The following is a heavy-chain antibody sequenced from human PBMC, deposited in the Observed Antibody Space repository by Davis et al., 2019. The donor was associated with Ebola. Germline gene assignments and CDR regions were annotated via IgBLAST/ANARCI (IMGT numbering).Heavy chain of an antibody. CDR1: GYSFTSYW. CDR2: IDPSDSYT. CDR3: TRRAAVAYDHVWGISRHDAFDI. V-gene: IGHV5-10-1*01. D-gene: IGHD3-16*01. Sequence: KVSCKGSGYSFTSYWISWVRQMPGKGLEWMGRIDPSDSYTNYSPSFQGHVTISADKSISTAYLRWSSLKASDTATYYCTRRAAVAYDHVWGISRHDAFDIWGQGTMVTVSS. J-gene: IGHJ3*02.